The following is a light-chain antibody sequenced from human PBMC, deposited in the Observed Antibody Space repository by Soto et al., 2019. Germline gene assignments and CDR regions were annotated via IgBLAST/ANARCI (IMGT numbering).Light chain of an antibody. V-gene: IGKV3-20*01. Sequence: EIVLTQSPGTLSLSPGERATLSCRASQSVAGSYLAWYQQTPGQAPRLLIYGASSRATGFPDRFSGSGSGTDFTLTIRGLEPEDSAVYYCQQYGSSSEITFGQGTRLEIK. J-gene: IGKJ5*01. CDR1: QSVAGSY. CDR2: GAS. CDR3: QQYGSSSEIT.